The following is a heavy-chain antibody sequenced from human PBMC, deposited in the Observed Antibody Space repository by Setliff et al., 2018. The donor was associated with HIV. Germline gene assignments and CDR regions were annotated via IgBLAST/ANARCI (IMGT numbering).Heavy chain of an antibody. CDR1: GGSISTSNW. CDR2: IYYSGST. V-gene: IGHV4-28*03. D-gene: IGHD3-22*01. CDR3: AREYYDSSGYYYPTEHPTGFDP. Sequence: SETLSLTCTVSGGSISTSNWWGWIRQTPGKGLEWIGYIYYSGSTYYNPSLKSRVTISVDTSKNQFSLKLSSVTAADTAVYYCAREYYDSSGYYYPTEHPTGFDPWGQGTLVTVSS. J-gene: IGHJ5*02.